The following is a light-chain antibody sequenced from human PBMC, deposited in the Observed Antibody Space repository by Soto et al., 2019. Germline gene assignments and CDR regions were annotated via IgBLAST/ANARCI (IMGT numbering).Light chain of an antibody. V-gene: IGLV1-44*01. Sequence: QPVLSHPASASGTRGQRVIISCSGSSSNIRRNSVDWSRQVPGTAPKLLILTNFQLPSVVPDRFSGSKSGTSASLAISRLQSEDEGDYYCGARNDRLNGYVFGTWTTVTLL. CDR2: TNF. J-gene: IGLJ1*01. CDR3: GARNDRLNGYV. CDR1: SSNIRRNS.